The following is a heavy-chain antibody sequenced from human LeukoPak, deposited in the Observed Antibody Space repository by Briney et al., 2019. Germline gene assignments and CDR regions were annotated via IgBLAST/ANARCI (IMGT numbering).Heavy chain of an antibody. J-gene: IGHJ5*02. CDR3: ARGTVVVVAEANWFDP. Sequence: PSETLSLTCAVYGGSFSGYYWSWIRQPPGKGLEWIGEINHSGSTNYNPSLKSRVTISVDTSKNQFSLKLSSVTAADTAVYYCARGTVVVVAEANWFDPWGQGTLVTVSS. CDR1: GGSFSGYY. V-gene: IGHV4-34*01. CDR2: INHSGST. D-gene: IGHD2-15*01.